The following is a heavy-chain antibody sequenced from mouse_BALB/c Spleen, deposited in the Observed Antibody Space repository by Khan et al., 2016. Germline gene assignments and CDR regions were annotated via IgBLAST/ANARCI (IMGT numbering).Heavy chain of an antibody. CDR3: AREQTYYFFPY. D-gene: IGHD1-1*01. J-gene: IGHJ3*01. CDR2: VNPSSGFT. CDR1: GYSFTWYT. V-gene: IGHV1-4*02. Sequence: QVQLQQSAADLARPGASVKMSCKASGYSFTWYTMHWVRQRPGQGLEWIGKVNPSSGFTEYNQKFKDRTTLTADNSSSTVYMQLSSLPSEDSAIYYCAREQTYYFFPYWGQGTLVSVSA.